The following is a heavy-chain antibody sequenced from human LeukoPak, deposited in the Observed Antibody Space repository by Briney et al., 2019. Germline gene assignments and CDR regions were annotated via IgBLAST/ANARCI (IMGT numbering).Heavy chain of an antibody. V-gene: IGHV5-51*01. CDR2: IYPGDSDT. D-gene: IGHD3-10*01. Sequence: GESLKISCQGSGYNFGTYWVAWVRQMPGKGLEWMGIIYPGDSDTRYSPSFQGQVTISADRSISTAYLQWSSLKASDTAMYYCARHRLGNYYKGFDYWGQGTLVTVSS. J-gene: IGHJ4*02. CDR3: ARHRLGNYYKGFDY. CDR1: GYNFGTYW.